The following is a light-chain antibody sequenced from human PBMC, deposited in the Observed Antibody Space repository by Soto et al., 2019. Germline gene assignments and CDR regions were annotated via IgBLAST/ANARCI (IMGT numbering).Light chain of an antibody. CDR1: SSDVGGYNY. CDR3: SSYTSTNSWV. V-gene: IGLV2-14*01. Sequence: QSALTQSPSVSGSPGQSITISCTGTSSDVGGYNYVSWYQQHPGKAPKLIIYDVSNRPSGVSTRFSGSKSGNTASLTISVLQAEDEADYSCSSYTSTNSWVFGGGTKVTVL. J-gene: IGLJ3*02. CDR2: DVS.